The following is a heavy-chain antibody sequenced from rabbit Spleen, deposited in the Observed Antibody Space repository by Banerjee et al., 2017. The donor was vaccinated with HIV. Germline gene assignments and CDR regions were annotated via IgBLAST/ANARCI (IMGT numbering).Heavy chain of an antibody. CDR3: ARGSAAMTMVITGFYLNL. D-gene: IGHD2-1*01. CDR1: GFSFSSSYY. CDR2: IYGDRSGST. Sequence: QSLEESGGDLVKPEGSLTLTCTASGFSFSSSYYMCWVRQAPGKGLECIACIYGDRSGSTYYANWAKGRFTISRTSSTTVTLEMTSLTAADTATHFCARGSAAMTMVITGFYLNLRGPGTLVTVS. V-gene: IGHV1S40*01. J-gene: IGHJ4*01.